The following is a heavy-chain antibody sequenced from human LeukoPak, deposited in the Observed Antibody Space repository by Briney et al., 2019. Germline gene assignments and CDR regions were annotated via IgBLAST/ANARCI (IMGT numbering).Heavy chain of an antibody. D-gene: IGHD1-26*01. J-gene: IGHJ6*03. CDR2: ISGSGDST. V-gene: IGHV3-23*01. CDR1: GFTFSNYA. CDR3: ARDPYSGSYGDYYYYYMDV. Sequence: GGSLRLSCAASGFTFSNYAMRWVRQAPGKGLEWVSGISGSGDSTYYADSVKGRFTISRDNAKNSLYLQMNSLRPEDTAVYYCARDPYSGSYGDYYYYYMDVWGKGTTVTISS.